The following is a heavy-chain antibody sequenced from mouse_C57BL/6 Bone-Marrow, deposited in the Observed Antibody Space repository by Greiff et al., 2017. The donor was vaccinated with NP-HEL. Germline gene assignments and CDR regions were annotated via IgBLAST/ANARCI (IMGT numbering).Heavy chain of an antibody. D-gene: IGHD1-1*01. V-gene: IGHV1-72*01. Sequence: QVQLQQSGAELVKPGASVKLSCKASGYTFTSYWMHWVKQRPGRGLEWIGRLAPNSGGTTYNETFKSKATLTVDKPSSPASMQLSSLTSEDSAFYSCAREEVYYYVSSPYWGQGTTLTFSS. J-gene: IGHJ2*01. CDR2: LAPNSGGT. CDR3: AREEVYYYVSSPY. CDR1: GYTFTSYW.